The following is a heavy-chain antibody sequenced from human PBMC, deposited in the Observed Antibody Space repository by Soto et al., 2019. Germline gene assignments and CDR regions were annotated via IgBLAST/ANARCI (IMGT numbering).Heavy chain of an antibody. J-gene: IGHJ4*02. CDR3: ARMGYYYDSSGYYYLD. CDR1: GGTFSSYA. D-gene: IGHD3-22*01. CDR2: IIPIFGTA. Sequence: SVKVSCKASGGTFSSYAISWVRQAPGQGLEWMGGIIPIFGTANYAQKFQGRVTITADESTSTAYMELSSLRSEDTAVYYCARMGYYYDSSGYYYLDWGQGTLVTVSS. V-gene: IGHV1-69*13.